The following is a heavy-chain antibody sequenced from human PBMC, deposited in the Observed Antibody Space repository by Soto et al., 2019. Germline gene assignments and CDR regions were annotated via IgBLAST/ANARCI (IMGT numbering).Heavy chain of an antibody. D-gene: IGHD3-22*01. CDR3: ARDRALYYYGSSGYYDY. Sequence: GSLRISCAASGFTVSSNYMSWVRPAPGKGLEWVSVIYSGGSTYYADSVKGRFTISRDNSKNTLYLQMNSLRAEDTAVYYCARDRALYYYGSSGYYDYWGQGTLVTVSS. CDR1: GFTVSSNY. V-gene: IGHV3-66*01. J-gene: IGHJ4*02. CDR2: IYSGGST.